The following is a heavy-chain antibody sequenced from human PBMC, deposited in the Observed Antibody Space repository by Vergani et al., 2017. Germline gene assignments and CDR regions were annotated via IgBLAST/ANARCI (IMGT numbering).Heavy chain of an antibody. D-gene: IGHD6-13*01. CDR3: AKDKRGGQQCYCDY. V-gene: IGHV3-9*01. J-gene: IGHJ4*02. Sequence: EVQLVESGGGLVKPGRSLRLSCAASGFTFDDYAMHWVRQAPGTGREWVSGISWNSGSIGYADSVNGRFTLSRVNAKNSLYLQMSSLRAEDTALYYCAKDKRGGQQCYCDYWGQGTLVTVSS. CDR1: GFTFDDYA. CDR2: ISWNSGSI.